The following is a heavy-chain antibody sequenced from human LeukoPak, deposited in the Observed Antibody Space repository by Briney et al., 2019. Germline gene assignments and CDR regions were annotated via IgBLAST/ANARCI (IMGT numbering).Heavy chain of an antibody. CDR1: GFTFSSYA. J-gene: IGHJ4*02. CDR3: AKGAWAADGPMGNNFAS. Sequence: GGSLRLSCAASGFTFSSYAMSWVRQAPGKGLEWVSAISGSGGSTYYADSVKGRFTISRDNSKNTLSLQMDSLRTEDTSIYYCAKGAWAADGPMGNNFASWGQGTLVIVSS. V-gene: IGHV3-23*01. D-gene: IGHD6-13*01. CDR2: ISGSGGST.